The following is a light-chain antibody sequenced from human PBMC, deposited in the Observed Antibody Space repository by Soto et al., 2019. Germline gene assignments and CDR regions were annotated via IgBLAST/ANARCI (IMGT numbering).Light chain of an antibody. V-gene: IGKV1-39*01. CDR2: TAS. Sequence: DIQMTQSPSSLSASVGDRVTISCRASQSIRTYVNWYQHKSGKAPKLLIYTASSLQSGVSERFSGSGSETDFNLTISTLQPEDFATYYCQQSDSIPYSFGQGTKLEIK. J-gene: IGKJ2*01. CDR3: QQSDSIPYS. CDR1: QSIRTY.